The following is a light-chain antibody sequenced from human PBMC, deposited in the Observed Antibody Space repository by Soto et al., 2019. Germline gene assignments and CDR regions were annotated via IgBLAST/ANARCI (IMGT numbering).Light chain of an antibody. CDR2: EVT. CDR3: SSYTTSITRF. V-gene: IGLV2-14*01. Sequence: QSVLTQPASVSGSPRQSIAISCTGSSSDVGIYNYVSWYQQHPGKVPKLIIYEVTNRPSGVSNRFSGSKSGNTASLTISGLQDEDEDHYYCSSYTTSITRFFGILIKVTVL. CDR1: SSDVGIYNY. J-gene: IGLJ1*01.